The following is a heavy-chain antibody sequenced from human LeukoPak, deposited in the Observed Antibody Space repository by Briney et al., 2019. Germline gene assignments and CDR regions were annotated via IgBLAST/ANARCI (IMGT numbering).Heavy chain of an antibody. CDR3: ARDKRWRVGAEFDY. J-gene: IGHJ4*02. V-gene: IGHV3-30*03. D-gene: IGHD1-26*01. Sequence: PGGSLRLSCAASGFTFSSYGMHWVRQAPGKGPEWVAVISYDGSNKNYADSVKGRFTISRDNAKNSLYLQMNSLRAEDAAVYYCARDKRWRVGAEFDYWGQGTLVTVSS. CDR1: GFTFSSYG. CDR2: ISYDGSNK.